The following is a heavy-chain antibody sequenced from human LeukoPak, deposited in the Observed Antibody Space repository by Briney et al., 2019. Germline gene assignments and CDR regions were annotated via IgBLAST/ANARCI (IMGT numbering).Heavy chain of an antibody. D-gene: IGHD1-26*01. V-gene: IGHV4-39*07. CDR2: INYSGRT. CDR3: ARDIDDVGALFDF. Sequence: SETLSLTCSISDDSINNDRYFWAWIRQPPGKGLEWIASINYSGRTYYNPSLNSRLIISVDTAKRQFSLKLTSVTAADAALYFCARDIDDVGALFDFWGQGTLVTVSS. J-gene: IGHJ4*02. CDR1: DDSINNDRYF.